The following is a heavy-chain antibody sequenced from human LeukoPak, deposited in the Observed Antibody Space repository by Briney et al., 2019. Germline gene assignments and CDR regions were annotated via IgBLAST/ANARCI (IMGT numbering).Heavy chain of an antibody. CDR1: GFTFNDYY. Sequence: GGSLRLSCAASGFTFNDYYMTWIRQTPGKGLEWVSYISSSSSHTNYSDSVKGRFTISRDNAKNFVYLQMNSLRAEDTALYYCARVDYGGNFHYWGQGTLVTVSS. V-gene: IGHV3-11*05. J-gene: IGHJ4*02. CDR2: ISSSSSHT. CDR3: ARVDYGGNFHY. D-gene: IGHD4-23*01.